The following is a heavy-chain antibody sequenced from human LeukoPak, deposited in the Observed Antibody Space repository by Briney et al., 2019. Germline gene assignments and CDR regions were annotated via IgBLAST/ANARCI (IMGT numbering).Heavy chain of an antibody. CDR3: ARDVGYNRFDQ. D-gene: IGHD5-24*01. V-gene: IGHV3-7*01. CDR1: GFTFSNYW. Sequence: GGSLRLSCAASGFTFSNYWMTWVRQAPEKGLEWVANINQDGRATFDGDSVKGRFTISRDNAENSLYLQMSSLRAEDTAVYFCARDVGYNRFDQWGQGTLVTVSS. J-gene: IGHJ4*02. CDR2: INQDGRAT.